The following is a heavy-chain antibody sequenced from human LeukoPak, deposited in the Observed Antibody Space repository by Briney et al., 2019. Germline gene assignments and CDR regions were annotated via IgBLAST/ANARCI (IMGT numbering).Heavy chain of an antibody. CDR2: IWYDGSNK. D-gene: IGHD5-18*01. CDR1: GFTFSSYG. CDR3: AKVRGLGIQPWTAFDY. Sequence: GGSLRLSCAASGFTFSSYGMHWVRQAPGKGLEWVAVIWYDGSNKYHADSVKGRFTISRDNSKITLYLQMNSLRAEDTAVYYCAKVRGLGIQPWTAFDYWGQGTLVTVSS. J-gene: IGHJ4*02. V-gene: IGHV3-33*06.